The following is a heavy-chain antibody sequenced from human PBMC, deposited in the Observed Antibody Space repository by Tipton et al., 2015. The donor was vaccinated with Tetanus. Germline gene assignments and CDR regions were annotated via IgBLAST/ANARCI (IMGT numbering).Heavy chain of an antibody. CDR2: ISAYNGNT. V-gene: IGHV1-18*01. CDR1: GGTFSSYA. CDR3: ARDAIVATPDDY. D-gene: IGHD5-12*01. Sequence: QSGAEVKKPGSSVKVSCKASGGTFSSYAISWVRQAPGQGLEWMGWISAYNGNTNYAQKLQGRVTMTTDTSTSTAYMELRSLRSDDTAVYYCARDAIVATPDDYWGQGTLVTVSS. J-gene: IGHJ4*02.